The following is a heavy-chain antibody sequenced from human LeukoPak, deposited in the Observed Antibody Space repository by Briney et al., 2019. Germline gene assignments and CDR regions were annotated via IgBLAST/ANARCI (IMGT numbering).Heavy chain of an antibody. D-gene: IGHD2-2*01. J-gene: IGHJ4*02. CDR1: GYTFTSYY. CDR2: INPSGGST. V-gene: IGHV1-46*01. Sequence: ASVKVSCKASGYTFTSYYMHWVRQAPGQGLEWMGIINPSGGSTSYAQKFQGRVTMTRDTSTSTVYMELSSLRSEDTAVYYCARDLGQPTRAYYFDYWGQGTLVTVSS. CDR3: ARDLGQPTRAYYFDY.